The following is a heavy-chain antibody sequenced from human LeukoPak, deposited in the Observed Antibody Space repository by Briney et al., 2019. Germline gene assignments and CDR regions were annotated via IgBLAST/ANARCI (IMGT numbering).Heavy chain of an antibody. J-gene: IGHJ3*02. CDR1: GGSISSGDYY. Sequence: SQTLSLTCTVSGGSISSGDYYWSWLRQPPGKGLEWIGYIYYSGSTYYNPSLKSRVTISVDTSKNQFSLKLSSVTAADTAVYYCAREVTALRLVAEDAFDIWGQGTMVTVSS. D-gene: IGHD3-16*01. CDR2: IYYSGST. CDR3: AREVTALRLVAEDAFDI. V-gene: IGHV4-30-4*08.